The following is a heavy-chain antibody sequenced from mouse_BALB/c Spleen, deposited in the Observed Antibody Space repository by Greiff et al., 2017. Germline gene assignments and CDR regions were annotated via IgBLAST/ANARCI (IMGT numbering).Heavy chain of an antibody. J-gene: IGHJ2*01. CDR2: ISSGGST. V-gene: IGHV5-6-5*01. CDR1: GFTFSSYA. Sequence: EVMLVESGGGLVKPGGSLKLSCAASGFTFSSYAMSWVRQTPEKRLEWVASISSGGSTYYPDSVKGRFTISRDNARNILYLQMSSLKSEDTAMYYCARGLITTVPYFYYWGQGTTLTVAS. D-gene: IGHD1-2*01. CDR3: ARGLITTVPYFYY.